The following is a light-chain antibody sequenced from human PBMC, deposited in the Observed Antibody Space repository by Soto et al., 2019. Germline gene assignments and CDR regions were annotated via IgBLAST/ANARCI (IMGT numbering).Light chain of an antibody. CDR1: SSDVGGYNF. CDR3: SSYTSSSTLV. Sequence: QSALTQPPSASGSPGQSVTISCTGTSSDVGGYNFVSWYQQHPGKAPKLMIYEVSKRPSGVPYRFSGSKSGNTASLTVSGLQAEDEADYYCSSYTSSSTLVFGTGTKLTVL. CDR2: EVS. J-gene: IGLJ1*01. V-gene: IGLV2-8*01.